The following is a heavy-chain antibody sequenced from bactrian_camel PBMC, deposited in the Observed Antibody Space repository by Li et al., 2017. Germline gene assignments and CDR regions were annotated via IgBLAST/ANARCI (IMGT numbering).Heavy chain of an antibody. CDR3: AAAQSWRPETPCYGRADMRY. CDR1: GDDQNIHNYC. V-gene: IGHV3S53*01. Sequence: VQLVESGGGSVQAGGSLKLSCVVSGDDQNIHNYCLGWFRQNPQNEREREAVATIEANGRTTYAASVRGRFTISRDNAKNRLFLQMNSLKSEDTAMYYCAAAQSWRPETPCYGRADMRYWCQGTQVTVS. J-gene: IGHJ4*01. D-gene: IGHD1*01. CDR2: IEANGRT.